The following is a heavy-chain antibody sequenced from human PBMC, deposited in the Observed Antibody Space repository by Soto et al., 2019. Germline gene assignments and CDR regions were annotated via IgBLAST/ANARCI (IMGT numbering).Heavy chain of an antibody. J-gene: IGHJ4*02. D-gene: IGHD3-9*01. V-gene: IGHV3-30*18. Sequence: GGSLRLSCAASGFTFSSYGMHWVRQAPGKGLEWVAVISYDGSNKYYADSVKGRFTISRDNSKNTLYLQMNSLRAEDTAVYYCANLAILTGYYSQGVDFDYWGQGTLVTVSS. CDR1: GFTFSSYG. CDR3: ANLAILTGYYSQGVDFDY. CDR2: ISYDGSNK.